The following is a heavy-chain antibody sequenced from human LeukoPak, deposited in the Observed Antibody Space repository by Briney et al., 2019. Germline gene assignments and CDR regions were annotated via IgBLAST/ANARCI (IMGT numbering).Heavy chain of an antibody. CDR1: GGSFSGYY. V-gene: IGHV4-34*01. CDR2: INHSGST. Sequence: SETLSLTCAVYGGSFSGYYWSWIRQPPGKGLEWIGEINHSGSTNYNPSLKSRVTISVDTSKNQFSLKLSSVTAADTAAYYCASPFRMTTVTYWGQGTLVTVSS. CDR3: ASPFRMTTVTY. J-gene: IGHJ4*02. D-gene: IGHD4-17*01.